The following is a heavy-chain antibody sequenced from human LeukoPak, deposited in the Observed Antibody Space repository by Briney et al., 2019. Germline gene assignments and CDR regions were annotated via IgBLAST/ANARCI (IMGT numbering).Heavy chain of an antibody. J-gene: IGHJ4*02. Sequence: PSETLSLTCTVSGGSISSSSYYWGWIRQPPGKGLEWIGSIYYSGSTYYNPSLKSRVTISVDTSKNQFSLKLSSVTAADTAVYYSARGIAAAGSFKYWGQGTLVTVSS. CDR2: IYYSGST. CDR1: GGSISSSSYY. CDR3: ARGIAAAGSFKY. D-gene: IGHD6-13*01. V-gene: IGHV4-39*01.